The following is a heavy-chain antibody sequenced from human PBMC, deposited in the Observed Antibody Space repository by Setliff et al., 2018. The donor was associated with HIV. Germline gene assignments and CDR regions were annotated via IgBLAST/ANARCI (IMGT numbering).Heavy chain of an antibody. CDR2: ISTSSYTI. V-gene: IGHV3-48*01. CDR1: GFSLSDYY. Sequence: GGSLRLSCAASGFSLSDYYMNWVRQAPGKGLEWVSYISTSSYTINYADSVKGRFTISRDNAKNSLYLQMNNLRVEDKALYYCARGGDLDVWGKGTTVTVSS. D-gene: IGHD3-16*01. J-gene: IGHJ6*04. CDR3: ARGGDLDV.